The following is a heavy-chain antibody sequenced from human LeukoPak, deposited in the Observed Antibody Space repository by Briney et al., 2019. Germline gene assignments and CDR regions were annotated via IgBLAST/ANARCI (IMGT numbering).Heavy chain of an antibody. V-gene: IGHV4-34*01. J-gene: IGHJ4*02. CDR3: ARDPTTVVTVPYYFDS. CDR1: GGSFTGYF. D-gene: IGHD4-23*01. Sequence: SETLSLTCAVYGGSFTGYFWNWIRQSPGKGLEWIAEINDRGTTNSNPSLKSRVTVSVDTSKNQFSLKLTSVTAADTGVYYCARDPTTVVTVPYYFDSWGQGTPVTVSS. CDR2: INDRGTT.